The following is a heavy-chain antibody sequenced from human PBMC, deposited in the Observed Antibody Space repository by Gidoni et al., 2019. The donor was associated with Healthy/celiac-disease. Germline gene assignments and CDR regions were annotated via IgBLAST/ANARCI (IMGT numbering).Heavy chain of an antibody. CDR2: ISSNGGST. V-gene: IGHV3-64D*06. Sequence: EVQLVVSGGGLVQPGGSLRLSCSASGFTFSSYAMHWVRQAPGKGLEYVSAISSNGGSTYYADSVKGRFTISRDNSKNTLYLQMSSLRVEDTAVYYCVKDLGERLGRGDYWGQGTLVTVSS. D-gene: IGHD1-1*01. CDR3: VKDLGERLGRGDY. J-gene: IGHJ4*02. CDR1: GFTFSSYA.